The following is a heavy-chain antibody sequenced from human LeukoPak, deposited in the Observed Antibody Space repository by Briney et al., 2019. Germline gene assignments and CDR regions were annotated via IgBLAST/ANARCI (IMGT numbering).Heavy chain of an antibody. CDR3: ARAPSLPSATTRSNWFDP. V-gene: IGHV1-2*02. J-gene: IGHJ5*02. D-gene: IGHD5-12*01. CDR1: GYTFTGYY. Sequence: ASVKVSCKASGYTFTGYYMHWVRQAPGQGLEWMGWINPNSGGTNYAQKFQGRVTMTRDTSISTAYMELSRLRSDDTAVYYCARAPSLPSATTRSNWFDPWGQGTLVTVSS. CDR2: INPNSGGT.